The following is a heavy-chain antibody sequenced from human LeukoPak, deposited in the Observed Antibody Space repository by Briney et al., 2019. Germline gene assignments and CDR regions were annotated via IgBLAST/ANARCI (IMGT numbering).Heavy chain of an antibody. CDR1: GGTFSSYA. D-gene: IGHD3-3*01. CDR2: IIPIFGTA. CDR3: ARSGPDFWSGPNYYYMDV. J-gene: IGHJ6*03. Sequence: SVKVSRKASGGTFSSYAISWVRQAPGQGLEWMGGIIPIFGTANYAQKFQGRVTITTDESTSTAYMELSSLRSEDTAVYYCARSGPDFWSGPNYYYMDVWGKGTTVTVSS. V-gene: IGHV1-69*05.